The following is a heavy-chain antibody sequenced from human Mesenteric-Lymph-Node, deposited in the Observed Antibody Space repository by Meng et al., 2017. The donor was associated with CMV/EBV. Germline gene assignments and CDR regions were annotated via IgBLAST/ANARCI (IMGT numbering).Heavy chain of an antibody. J-gene: IGHJ6*02. CDR2: TSYDGSKK. CDR1: GFAFNTYP. Sequence: GGSLRLSCAASGFAFNTYPMHWVRQTPGKGLEWVAFTSYDGSKKYYADSVKGRFTVSRDNSENTLYLQVNSLRVEDTAVYYCARGGDGGSNWHRPPDGMDVWGQGTTVTVSS. CDR3: ARGGDGGSNWHRPPDGMDV. V-gene: IGHV3-30-3*01. D-gene: IGHD4-11*01.